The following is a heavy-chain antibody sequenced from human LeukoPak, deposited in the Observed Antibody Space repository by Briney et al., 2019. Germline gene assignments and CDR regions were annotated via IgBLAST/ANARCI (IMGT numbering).Heavy chain of an antibody. CDR3: ARPNSVGPTVYFDY. V-gene: IGHV1-2*02. Sequence: ASVKVSCKASGYTFTVYFMHWVRQAPGQGLEWMGWINPNSGGTNYAQKFQGRVTMTRDTSISTAYMELSSLRSDDTAVYYCARPNSVGPTVYFDYWGQGTLVTVSS. J-gene: IGHJ4*02. CDR2: INPNSGGT. CDR1: GYTFTVYF. D-gene: IGHD1-26*01.